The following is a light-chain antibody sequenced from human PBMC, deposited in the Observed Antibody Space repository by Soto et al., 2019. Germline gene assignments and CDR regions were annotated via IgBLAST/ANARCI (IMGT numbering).Light chain of an antibody. CDR2: EVS. Sequence: DIVMTQTPLSLSVTPGQPASISCKSSQSLLHSDGKTFLFWYLQKPGQSPQLLIYEVSTRVSGVPDRFSGSGSGTDFTLEISRVETDDVGIYYCMQSTQLPPTFGQGTRLENK. CDR3: MQSTQLPPT. V-gene: IGKV2D-29*02. CDR1: QSLLHSDGKTF. J-gene: IGKJ5*01.